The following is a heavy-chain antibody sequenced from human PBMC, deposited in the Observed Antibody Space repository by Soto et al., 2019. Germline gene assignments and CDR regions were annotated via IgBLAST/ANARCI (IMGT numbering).Heavy chain of an antibody. CDR1: GYIFTNFY. J-gene: IGHJ1*01. CDR2: INPSGGSA. CDR3: ARGSGDSSGYYYAQYFQH. V-gene: IGHV1-46*01. D-gene: IGHD3-22*01. Sequence: ASVKVSCKASGYIFTNFYVHWVRQAPGQGLEWMGIINPSGGSADYAQKFQGRVTMTRDTSTSTVYMELSSLRSEDTAVYYCARGSGDSSGYYYAQYFQHWGQGTLVTVSS.